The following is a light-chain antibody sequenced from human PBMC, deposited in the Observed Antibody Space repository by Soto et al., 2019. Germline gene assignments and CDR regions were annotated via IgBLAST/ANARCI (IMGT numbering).Light chain of an antibody. J-gene: IGLJ1*01. V-gene: IGLV2-14*01. CDR3: SSFTSRFTFV. Sequence: QSALTQPASVSGSPGQSIAISCTGTRSDVGAYNYVSWYQQHPGKAPELMISEVTNRPSGVSDCFSGSKSGNTASLTISGLQAEDEADYYCSSFTSRFTFVFGTGTKLTVL. CDR2: EVT. CDR1: RSDVGAYNY.